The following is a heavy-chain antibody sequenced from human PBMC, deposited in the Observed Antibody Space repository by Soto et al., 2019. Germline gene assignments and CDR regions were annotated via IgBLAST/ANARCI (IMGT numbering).Heavy chain of an antibody. CDR3: ARASGYGSGNLDY. Sequence: SETLSLTCTVSRGSISSYYWSWIRQPPGKGLEWIGYIYFSGSTNYNPSLKSRVIISVDTSKNQFSLKLNSVTAADTAVYYCARASGYGSGNLDYWGQGTLVTVYS. J-gene: IGHJ4*02. D-gene: IGHD3-10*01. CDR1: RGSISSYY. CDR2: IYFSGST. V-gene: IGHV4-59*01.